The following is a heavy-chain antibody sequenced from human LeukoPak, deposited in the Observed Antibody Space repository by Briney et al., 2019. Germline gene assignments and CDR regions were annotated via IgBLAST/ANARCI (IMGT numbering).Heavy chain of an antibody. CDR2: ISGSGGST. CDR3: AKHPQTRADIVLMVYALDY. CDR1: GFTFSSYA. Sequence: PGGSLRLSCAASGFTFSSYAMSWVRQAPGKGLEWVSAISGSGGSTYYADSVKGRFTISRDNSKNTLYLQMNSLRAEDTAVYYCAKHPQTRADIVLMVYALDYWGQGTLVTVSS. V-gene: IGHV3-23*01. D-gene: IGHD2-8*01. J-gene: IGHJ4*02.